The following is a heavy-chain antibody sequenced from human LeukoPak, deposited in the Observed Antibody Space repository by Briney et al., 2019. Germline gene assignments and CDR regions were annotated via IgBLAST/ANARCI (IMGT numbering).Heavy chain of an antibody. Sequence: PSETLSLTCAVSGVSVSSYHWSWIRQPAGKRLEWLGRIHAGGTTNYNPSLDSRVTMSVDTSKNQFSLELRSVTAADTAVYYCARDGLYSYGYSYFDFWGQGTLVTVS. CDR2: IHAGGTT. CDR3: ARDGLYSYGYSYFDF. V-gene: IGHV4-4*07. CDR1: GVSVSSYH. J-gene: IGHJ4*02. D-gene: IGHD5-18*01.